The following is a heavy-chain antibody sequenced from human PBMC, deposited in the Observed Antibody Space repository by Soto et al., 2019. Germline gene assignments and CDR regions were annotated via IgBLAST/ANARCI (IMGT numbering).Heavy chain of an antibody. CDR1: GFAFSTYG. D-gene: IGHD3-10*01. V-gene: IGHV3-30*18. CDR2: ISYDGGDF. CDR3: AKDFGAWSDS. Sequence: LRLSCAASGFAFSTYGMHWVRQAPGKGLEWVALISYDGGDFYYADSVKGRFTISRDNSKHTLSLQMDSLRVEDTAVYYCAKDFGAWSDSWGQGTLVTVS. J-gene: IGHJ5*01.